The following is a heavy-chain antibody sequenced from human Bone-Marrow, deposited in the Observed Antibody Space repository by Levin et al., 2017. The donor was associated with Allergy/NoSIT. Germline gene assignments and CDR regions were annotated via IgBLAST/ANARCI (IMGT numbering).Heavy chain of an antibody. CDR1: GYTLTELS. D-gene: IGHD2-15*01. V-gene: IGHV1-24*01. J-gene: IGHJ6*02. CDR2: FDPEDGET. Sequence: ASVKVSCKVSGYTLTELSMHWVRQAPGKGLEWMGGFDPEDGETIYAQKFQGRVTMTEDTSTDTAYMELSSLRSEDTAVYYCATGRLLGALYYYGMDVWGQGTTVTVSS. CDR3: ATGRLLGALYYYGMDV.